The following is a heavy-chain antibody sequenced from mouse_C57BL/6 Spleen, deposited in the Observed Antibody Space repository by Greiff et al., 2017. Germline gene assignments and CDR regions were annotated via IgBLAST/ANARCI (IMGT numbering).Heavy chain of an antibody. J-gene: IGHJ4*01. CDR2: ISNGGGST. CDR1: GFTFSDYY. CDR3: ARHHDGYYVDAMDY. Sequence: EVKLMESGGGLVQPGGSLKLSCAASGFTFSDYYMYWVRQTPEKRLEWVAYISNGGGSTYYPDTVKGRFTISRDNAKNTLYLQMSRLKSEDTAMYYCARHHDGYYVDAMDYWGQGTSVTVSS. D-gene: IGHD2-3*01. V-gene: IGHV5-12*01.